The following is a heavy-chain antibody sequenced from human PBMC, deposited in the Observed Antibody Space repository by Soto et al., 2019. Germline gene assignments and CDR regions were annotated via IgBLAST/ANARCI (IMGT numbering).Heavy chain of an antibody. CDR2: INHSGST. V-gene: IGHV4-34*01. CDR1: GGSFSGDY. D-gene: IGHD6-6*01. Sequence: SETLSLTCAVYGGSFSGDYWSWIRLLPGKGLEWIGEINHSGSTNYSPSLKSRVTISLDTSKNQFSLKLTSVTAADSAVYYCAREPRLYITSSPTWFDPWGRGTRVTVSS. CDR3: AREPRLYITSSPTWFDP. J-gene: IGHJ5*02.